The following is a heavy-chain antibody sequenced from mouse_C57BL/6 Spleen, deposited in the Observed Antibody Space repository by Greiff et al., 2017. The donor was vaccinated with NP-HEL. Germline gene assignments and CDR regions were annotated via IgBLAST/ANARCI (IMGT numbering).Heavy chain of an antibody. CDR2: LYPGDGDT. Sequence: QVQLQQSGAELVKPGASVKISCKASGYAFSSYWMNWVKQRPGKGLEWIGQLYPGDGDTNYNGKFKGKATLTADKSSSTAYMQLSSLTSEDSAVYFCARSGGYYGSSPYYFDYWGQGTTLTVSS. D-gene: IGHD1-1*01. CDR3: ARSGGYYGSSPYYFDY. V-gene: IGHV1-80*01. J-gene: IGHJ2*01. CDR1: GYAFSSYW.